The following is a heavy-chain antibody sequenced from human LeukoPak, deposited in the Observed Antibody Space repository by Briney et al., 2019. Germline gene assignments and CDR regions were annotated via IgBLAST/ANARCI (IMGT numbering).Heavy chain of an antibody. CDR1: GFTFSTYS. J-gene: IGHJ4*02. Sequence: GGSLRLSCAASGFTFSTYSMNWVRQAPGKGLEWVSYINPSSTTIYYADSVKGRFTISRDNAKNSLYLQMNSLRDDDTAVYYCARDLNLYDSSGYYPRWGQGTLVTVSS. D-gene: IGHD3-22*01. CDR2: INPSSTTI. V-gene: IGHV3-48*02. CDR3: ARDLNLYDSSGYYPR.